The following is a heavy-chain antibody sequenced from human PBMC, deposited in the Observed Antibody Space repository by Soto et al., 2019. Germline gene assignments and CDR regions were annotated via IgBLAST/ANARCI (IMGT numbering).Heavy chain of an antibody. D-gene: IGHD6-13*01. CDR1: GFTFSSYA. Sequence: QVQLVESGGGVVQPGRSLRLSCAASGFTFSSYAMHWVRQAPGKGLEWVAVISYDGSNKYYADSVKGRFTISRDNSKNTLDLQMNSLRAEDTAVYYCARDLGRIAAADYYFDYWGQGTLVTVSS. CDR3: ARDLGRIAAADYYFDY. J-gene: IGHJ4*02. V-gene: IGHV3-30-3*01. CDR2: ISYDGSNK.